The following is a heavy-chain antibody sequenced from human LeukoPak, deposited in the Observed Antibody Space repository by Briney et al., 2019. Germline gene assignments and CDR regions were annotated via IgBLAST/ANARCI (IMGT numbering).Heavy chain of an antibody. CDR2: ISGIGGST. J-gene: IGHJ4*02. CDR1: GFTFSSYA. D-gene: IGHD1-7*01. Sequence: GESLILSCAASGFTFSSYAMSWVRQAPGKGLEWVSAISGIGGSTYYADSVKGRFTISRDNAKNLLFLQMNSLRAEDTAVYYCARMNYVSTGWGAPFDYWGQGTLVTVSS. CDR3: ARMNYVSTGWGAPFDY. V-gene: IGHV3-23*01.